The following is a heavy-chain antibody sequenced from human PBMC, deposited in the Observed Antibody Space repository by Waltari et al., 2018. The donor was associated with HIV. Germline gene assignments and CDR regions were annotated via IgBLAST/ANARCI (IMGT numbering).Heavy chain of an antibody. J-gene: IGHJ4*02. CDR2: VVVVRGNA. Sequence: QMQLVQSGPEVKKPGTSVKVSCKASGFTFTSSAVQWVRQARGQRLEWIGWVVVVRGNANYAQKFQERVTVTSDMSTSTAYMELSSLRSEDTAVYYCAAPSDPSVTRGIFDYWGQGTLVTVSS. CDR1: GFTFTSSA. V-gene: IGHV1-58*01. CDR3: AAPSDPSVTRGIFDY. D-gene: IGHD4-4*01.